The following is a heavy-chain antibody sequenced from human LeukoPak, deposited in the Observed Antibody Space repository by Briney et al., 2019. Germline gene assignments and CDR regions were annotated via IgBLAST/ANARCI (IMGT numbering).Heavy chain of an antibody. CDR3: ARLSRISSDAFDI. J-gene: IGHJ3*02. Sequence: PSETLSLTCTVSGGSISSYYWSWIRQPPGKGLEWIGYIYYSGSTNYNPSLKSRVTISVDTSKNQFSLKLSSVTAADTAVYYCARLSRISSDAFDIWGQGTMVTVSS. D-gene: IGHD2-15*01. V-gene: IGHV4-59*01. CDR2: IYYSGST. CDR1: GGSISSYY.